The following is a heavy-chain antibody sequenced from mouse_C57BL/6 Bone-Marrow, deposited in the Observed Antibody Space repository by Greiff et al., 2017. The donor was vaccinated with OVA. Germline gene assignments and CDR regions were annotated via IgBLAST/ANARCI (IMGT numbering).Heavy chain of an antibody. CDR3: ASPYYYGSSYWYFDV. J-gene: IGHJ1*03. CDR2: ISSGGSYT. Sequence: EVHLVESGGDLVKPGGSLKLSCAASGFTFSSYGMSWVRQTPDKRLEWVATISSGGSYTYYPDSLKGRVTISRDNAKNTLYLQMSSLKSEDTAMYYCASPYYYGSSYWYFDVWGTGTTVTVSS. V-gene: IGHV5-6*01. D-gene: IGHD1-1*01. CDR1: GFTFSSYG.